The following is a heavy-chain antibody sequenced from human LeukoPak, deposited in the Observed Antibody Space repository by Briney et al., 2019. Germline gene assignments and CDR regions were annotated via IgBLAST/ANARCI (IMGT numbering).Heavy chain of an antibody. V-gene: IGHV3-66*01. CDR3: ARGYSYCYIRY. D-gene: IGHD5-18*01. Sequence: GGSLRLSCAASGFTVSSNYMNWVRQAPGKGLEWVSVIYDGGSTDYPDSVKGRFTISRDNSKNMLYLQMNSLRAEDTAVYYCARGYSYCYIRYWGQGTLVTVSS. CDR2: IYDGGST. J-gene: IGHJ4*02. CDR1: GFTVSSNY.